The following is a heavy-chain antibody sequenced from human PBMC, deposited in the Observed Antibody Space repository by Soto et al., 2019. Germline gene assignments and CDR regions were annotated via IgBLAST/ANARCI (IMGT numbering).Heavy chain of an antibody. CDR1: GFTFSSYS. J-gene: IGHJ6*02. D-gene: IGHD6-13*01. CDR3: ARESTGYSSSWYGGPNYYYYYCIAV. CDR2: ISSSSSYI. Sequence: EVQLVASGGGLVKPGGSLRLSCAASGFTFSSYSMNWVRQAPGKGLEWVSSISSSSSYIYYADSVKGRFTISRDNTKNSLYLQMNSLRAEDTAVYYCARESTGYSSSWYGGPNYYYYYCIAVRRPGTLVIVS. V-gene: IGHV3-21*01.